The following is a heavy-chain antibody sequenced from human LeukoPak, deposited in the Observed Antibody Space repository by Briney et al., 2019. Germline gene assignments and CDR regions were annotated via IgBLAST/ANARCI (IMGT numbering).Heavy chain of an antibody. CDR1: GGSISSYY. Sequence: NASETLSLTCTVSGGSISSYYWSWIRQPPGKGLEWIGYIYYSGSTNYNPSLKSRVTISVDTSKKQFSLKLSSVTAADTAVYYCAGADWVGEEIGGYLDLGGRGPLVTVA. CDR2: IYYSGST. J-gene: IGHJ2*01. D-gene: IGHD3-16*01. V-gene: IGHV4-59*01. CDR3: AGADWVGEEIGGYLDL.